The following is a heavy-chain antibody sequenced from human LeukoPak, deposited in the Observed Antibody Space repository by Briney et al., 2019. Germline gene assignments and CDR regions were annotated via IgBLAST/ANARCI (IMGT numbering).Heavy chain of an antibody. J-gene: IGHJ4*02. CDR2: INHSGST. CDR3: ARRDSRWVLDY. V-gene: IGHV4-34*01. CDR1: GGSFSGYY. D-gene: IGHD4-23*01. Sequence: SETLSLTCAVYGGSFSGYYWSWIRQPPGKGREWIGEINHSGSTNYNLSLKSRVTISVDTSKNQFSLKLSSVTAADTAVYYCARRDSRWVLDYWGQGTLVTVSS.